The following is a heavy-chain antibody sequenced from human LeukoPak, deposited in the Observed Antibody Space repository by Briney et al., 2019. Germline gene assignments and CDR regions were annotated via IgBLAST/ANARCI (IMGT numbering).Heavy chain of an antibody. CDR2: IYSGGST. CDR3: ASGVLEWLLFGAFDI. D-gene: IGHD3-3*01. Sequence: GGSLRLSCAASGFTVSSNYMSWVRQAPGEGLEWVSVIYSGGSTYYADSVKGRFTISRDNSKNTLYLQMNSLRAEDTAVYYCASGVLEWLLFGAFDIWGQGTMVTVSP. J-gene: IGHJ3*02. CDR1: GFTVSSNY. V-gene: IGHV3-53*01.